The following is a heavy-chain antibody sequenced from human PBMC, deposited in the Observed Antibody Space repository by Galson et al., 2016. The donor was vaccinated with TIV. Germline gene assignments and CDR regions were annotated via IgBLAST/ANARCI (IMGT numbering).Heavy chain of an antibody. J-gene: IGHJ4*02. V-gene: IGHV3-7*01. CDR1: GFTFSSCW. D-gene: IGHD6-19*01. CDR3: ARDVGRAVAGRGLFDY. CDR2: IKQDGNEK. Sequence: SLRLSCAASGFTFSSCWMSWVRQAPGKGLEWVASIKQDGNEKYYVDSVKGRFTISRDNGQNSLYLQMNSLTAEDTAVYYCARDVGRAVAGRGLFDYWGQGTLVTVSS.